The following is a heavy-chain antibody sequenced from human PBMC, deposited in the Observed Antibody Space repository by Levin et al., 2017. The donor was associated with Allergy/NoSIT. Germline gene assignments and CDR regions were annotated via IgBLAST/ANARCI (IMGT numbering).Heavy chain of an antibody. Sequence: WGSLRLSCKGSGYSFTSYWIGWVRQMPGKGLEWMGIIYPGDSDTRYSPSFQGQVTISADKSISTAYLQWSSLKASDTAMYYCARHVLFDKVYYYYGMDVWGQGTTVTVSS. CDR1: GYSFTSYW. V-gene: IGHV5-51*01. J-gene: IGHJ6*02. D-gene: IGHD3-9*01. CDR3: ARHVLFDKVYYYYGMDV. CDR2: IYPGDSDT.